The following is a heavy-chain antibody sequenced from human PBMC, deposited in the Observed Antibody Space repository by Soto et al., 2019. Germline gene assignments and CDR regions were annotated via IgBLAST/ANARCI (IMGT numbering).Heavy chain of an antibody. CDR1: GFIFSSYW. Sequence: EVQLVESGGGLVQPGGSLRLSCAASGFIFSSYWMSWVRQAPGKGLEWVANIKQDGRDIYYVDSVRGRFIVSRDNARNSLYVQMNSLIAEETAVYFCAREGDGNCTTASCYNGWFDSWGQGTLVAVSS. D-gene: IGHD2-2*01. J-gene: IGHJ5*01. CDR2: IKQDGRDI. V-gene: IGHV3-7*01. CDR3: AREGDGNCTTASCYNGWFDS.